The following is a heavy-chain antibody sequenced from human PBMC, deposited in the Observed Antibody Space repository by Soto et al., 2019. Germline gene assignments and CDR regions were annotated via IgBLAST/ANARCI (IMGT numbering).Heavy chain of an antibody. J-gene: IGHJ4*02. CDR3: ARRSILTGCFDY. V-gene: IGHV4-39*01. Sequence: QLQLQESGPGLVKPSETLSLTCTVSGGSISSSSYYWGWIRQPPGKGLEWIGSIYYSGSTYYNPSLKSRVTISVDTSTNQFSRKLSSVTAADTAVYYCARRSILTGCFDYWGQGTLVTVSS. D-gene: IGHD3-9*01. CDR1: GGSISSSSYY. CDR2: IYYSGST.